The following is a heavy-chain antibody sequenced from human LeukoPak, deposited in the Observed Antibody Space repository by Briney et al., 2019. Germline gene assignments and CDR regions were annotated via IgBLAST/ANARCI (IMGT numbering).Heavy chain of an antibody. CDR3: ARDMVGVSADDYLFDY. V-gene: IGHV3-7*01. CDR1: GFTFSSYW. CDR2: IKQDGSEK. D-gene: IGHD1-26*01. J-gene: IGHJ4*02. Sequence: PGGSLRLSCAASGFTFSSYWMSWVRQAPGKGLEWVANIKQDGSEKYYVDSVKGRFTISRDNAKNSLYLQMNSLRAEDTAVYYCARDMVGVSADDYLFDYWGQGTLVTVSS.